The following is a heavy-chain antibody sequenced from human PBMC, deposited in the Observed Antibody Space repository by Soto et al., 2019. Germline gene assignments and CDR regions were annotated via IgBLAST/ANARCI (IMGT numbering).Heavy chain of an antibody. D-gene: IGHD5-12*01. CDR3: ARDSDRDGYIYWYFDL. CDR1: GNTFTNHG. Sequence: QVQLVQSAAEVKKPGASVKVSCKASGNTFTNHGISWVRQAPGQGLEWMGWIRALNGNTNCAQEFQGRITMTTDTSTTTAYMELRSLKSDDTAVYYCARDSDRDGYIYWYFDLWGRGTLVTVSS. CDR2: IRALNGNT. V-gene: IGHV1-18*01. J-gene: IGHJ2*01.